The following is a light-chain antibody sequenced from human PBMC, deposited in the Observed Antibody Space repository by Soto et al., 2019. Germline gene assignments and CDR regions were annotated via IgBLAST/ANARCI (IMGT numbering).Light chain of an antibody. CDR3: QQYESTPPT. Sequence: DIVMTQSPDSLAVSLGERATINCKSSQSVLYSSNNKNYLAWYQQRPGQPPKLLIYWASTRESGVPDRFSGGGSGTDFTLTITSLQAEDVAVYYCQQYESTPPTCGQGTKLEIK. V-gene: IGKV4-1*01. CDR1: QSVLYSSNNKNY. CDR2: WAS. J-gene: IGKJ2*01.